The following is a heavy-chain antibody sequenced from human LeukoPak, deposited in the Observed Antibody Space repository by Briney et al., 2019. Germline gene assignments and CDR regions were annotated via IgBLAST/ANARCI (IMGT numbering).Heavy chain of an antibody. CDR2: IKQDRSQR. D-gene: IGHD6-6*01. CDR3: ARRGVSSSRRSPIDY. CDR1: RFTFSDYL. J-gene: IGHJ4*02. V-gene: IGHV3-7*01. Sequence: PGGSLRLSCTASRFTFSDYLMTWVRPAPGKGPEWVANIKQDRSQRYYVDVVRGRLTISRDNAKNSLFLQMNGLSDEDAAGYYCARRGVSSSRRSPIDYWGQGTLVSVSS.